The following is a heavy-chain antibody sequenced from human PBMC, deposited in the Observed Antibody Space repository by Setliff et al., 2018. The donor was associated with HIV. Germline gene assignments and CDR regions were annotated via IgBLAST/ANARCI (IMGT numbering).Heavy chain of an antibody. V-gene: IGHV4-4*07. J-gene: IGHJ6*02. CDR1: GGSISSYY. D-gene: IGHD2-15*01. Sequence: PSETLSLTCTVSGGSISSYYWSWIRQPAGKGLEWIGRIYTSGSTNYNPSLKSRVTISVDTSKNQFSLKLSSVTAADTAVYYCARVSSTYWYYGMDVWGQGTTVTVSS. CDR2: IYTSGST. CDR3: ARVSSTYWYYGMDV.